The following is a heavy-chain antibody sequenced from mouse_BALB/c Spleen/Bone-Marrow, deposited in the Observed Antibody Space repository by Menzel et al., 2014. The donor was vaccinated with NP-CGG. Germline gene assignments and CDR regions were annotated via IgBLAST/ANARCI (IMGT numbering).Heavy chain of an antibody. D-gene: IGHD2-4*01. J-gene: IGHJ4*01. V-gene: IGHV1-80*01. CDR1: GYAFSNYG. Sequence: VQLHQSGAELLRPGSSVNISCKASGYAFSNYGMNWVKQRPGQGPEWIGQIYPGDGDTNYNGKFKGRVTLTADKSSSTAYMQLISLTSEDSAIYFCASVYDYGRGYAMDYWGQGTAVTVSA. CDR3: ASVYDYGRGYAMDY. CDR2: IYPGDGDT.